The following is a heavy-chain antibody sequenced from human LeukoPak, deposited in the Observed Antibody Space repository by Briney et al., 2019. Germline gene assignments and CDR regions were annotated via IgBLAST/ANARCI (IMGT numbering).Heavy chain of an antibody. J-gene: IGHJ6*02. V-gene: IGHV3-23*01. Sequence: PGGSLRLSCAASRFTFSSYGMNWVRQAPGKGLEWVSAISGSGSNKYYADSVKGRFTISRDNSKNTLYLQMNSLRAEDTAVYYCCGSGPKGYYYGMDVWGQGTTVTVSS. D-gene: IGHD3-10*01. CDR1: RFTFSSYG. CDR3: CGSGPKGYYYGMDV. CDR2: ISGSGSNK.